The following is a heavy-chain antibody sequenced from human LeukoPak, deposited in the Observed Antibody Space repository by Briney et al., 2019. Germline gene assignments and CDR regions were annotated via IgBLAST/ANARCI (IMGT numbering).Heavy chain of an antibody. CDR2: INSDGNSA. Sequence: GGSLRLSCAASGFTFSSYAMSWVRQAPGKGLEWVSRINSDGNSASYADSVKGRFTISRDNAKNTLYLQMNSLRAEDTAVYYCARIAAAGRAIFDYWGQGTLVTVSS. J-gene: IGHJ4*02. CDR3: ARIAAAGRAIFDY. D-gene: IGHD6-13*01. V-gene: IGHV3-74*01. CDR1: GFTFSSYA.